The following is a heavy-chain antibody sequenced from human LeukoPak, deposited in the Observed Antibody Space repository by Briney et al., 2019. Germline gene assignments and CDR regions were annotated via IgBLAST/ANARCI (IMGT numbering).Heavy chain of an antibody. V-gene: IGHV4-4*09. Sequence: SETLSLNCTVSGGSVSSYYWSWIRQPPGKGLEWIGYIYNSENTKYNSSLESRVTMSDDTSRNQVFLKLSSVTAADTAVYCCARFHSGPSGWYVLWYFDLWGRGTLVTVSS. CDR3: ARFHSGPSGWYVLWYFDL. J-gene: IGHJ2*01. CDR1: GGSVSSYY. D-gene: IGHD6-19*01. CDR2: IYNSENT.